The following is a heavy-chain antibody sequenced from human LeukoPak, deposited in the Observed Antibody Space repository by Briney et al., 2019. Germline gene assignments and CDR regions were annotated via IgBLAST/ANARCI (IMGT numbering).Heavy chain of an antibody. Sequence: SETLSLTCTVSGGSISSYYWSWIRQPPGKGLEWIGYIYYSGSTNYNPSLKSRVTISVHTSKNQFSLKLSSVTAADTAVYYCARGGTGYYLFDYWGQGTLVTVSS. D-gene: IGHD3/OR15-3a*01. V-gene: IGHV4-59*01. CDR2: IYYSGST. J-gene: IGHJ4*02. CDR1: GGSISSYY. CDR3: ARGGTGYYLFDY.